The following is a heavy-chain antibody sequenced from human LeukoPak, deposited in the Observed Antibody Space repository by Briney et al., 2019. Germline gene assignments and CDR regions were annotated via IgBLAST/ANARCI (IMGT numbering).Heavy chain of an antibody. CDR1: GGSIGSHS. J-gene: IGHJ5*02. V-gene: IGHV4-59*11. Sequence: SESLSLTCTVSGGSIGSHSWSWIRQPPGKGLEWVGYIHYSGSTNYHPSLKSRVTISVDTSKNQFSLKLSAVTAADTSAYYSARGSIWSEYYNNWFDPWGQGTLVTVSS. CDR3: ARGSIWSEYYNNWFDP. D-gene: IGHD3-3*01. CDR2: IHYSGST.